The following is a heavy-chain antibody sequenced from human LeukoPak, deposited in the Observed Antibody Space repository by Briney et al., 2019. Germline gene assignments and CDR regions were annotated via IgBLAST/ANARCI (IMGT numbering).Heavy chain of an antibody. V-gene: IGHV4-59*01. CDR3: ARDGALLDCGMDV. Sequence: SETLSLTCTVSGGSISSYYWSWIRQPPGKGLEWIGYIYYSGSTNYNPSLKSRVTISVDTSKNRFSLKLSSVTAADTAVYYCARDGALLDCGMDVWGQGTTVTVSS. CDR2: IYYSGST. D-gene: IGHD1-26*01. CDR1: GGSISSYY. J-gene: IGHJ6*02.